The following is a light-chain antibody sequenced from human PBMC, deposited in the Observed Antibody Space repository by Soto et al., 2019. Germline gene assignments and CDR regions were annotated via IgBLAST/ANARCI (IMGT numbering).Light chain of an antibody. CDR3: ASWDDIIHVPL. V-gene: IGLV1-44*01. CDR2: DND. J-gene: IGLJ1*01. CDR1: TSNFATQT. Sequence: QSVLTQPPSVSGTPGRRVTISCSGTTSNFATQTVNWYQEVPGAAPKLLIYDNDQRPSGVPDRFSGSKSGASASLAISGLQSEDEGDYFFASWDDIIHVPLFGAGTKLTVL.